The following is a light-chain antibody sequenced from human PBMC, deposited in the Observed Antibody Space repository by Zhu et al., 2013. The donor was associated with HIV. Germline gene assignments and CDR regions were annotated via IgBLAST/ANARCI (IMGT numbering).Light chain of an antibody. V-gene: IGKV1-17*01. J-gene: IGKJ2*02. CDR1: QDIRNH. CDR2: LAS. CDR3: LQSNSYPRT. Sequence: IQMTQSPSSVSASVGDRVTITCRASQDIRNHLGWYQQRPGKAPRRLIYLASTLQSGVPSRFSGSGSGTDFTLTISTLQPEDFATYYCLQSNSYPRTFGQGTRLEIK.